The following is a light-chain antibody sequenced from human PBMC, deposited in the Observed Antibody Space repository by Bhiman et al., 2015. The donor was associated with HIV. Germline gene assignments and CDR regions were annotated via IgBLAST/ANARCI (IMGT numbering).Light chain of an antibody. Sequence: QSALTQPASVSGSPGQSISISCTGTSLDIGRYDFVSWYQQQPGKAPKVIIYDVDERPSGIPERFSGSSSGNTATLTISGSQAIDEADYFCQAWDSTTVIFGGGTKLTVL. CDR2: DVD. V-gene: IGLV2-14*03. J-gene: IGLJ2*01. CDR3: QAWDSTTVI. CDR1: SLDIGRYDF.